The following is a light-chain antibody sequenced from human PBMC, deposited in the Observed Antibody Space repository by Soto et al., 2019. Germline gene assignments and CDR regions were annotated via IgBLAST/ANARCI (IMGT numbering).Light chain of an antibody. Sequence: EIVLTQSPATLSLSPGERATLSCRASQSVYSYLAWYQQKPGQAPRLLIYDASNRATGIPARFRGSGSGTDFTLTISSLEPEDFAFYYCQQRSNWPITFGQGTRLEIK. J-gene: IGKJ5*01. CDR1: QSVYSY. CDR2: DAS. CDR3: QQRSNWPIT. V-gene: IGKV3-11*01.